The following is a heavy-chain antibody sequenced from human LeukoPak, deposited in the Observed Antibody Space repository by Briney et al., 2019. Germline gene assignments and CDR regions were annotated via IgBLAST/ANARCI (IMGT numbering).Heavy chain of an antibody. J-gene: IGHJ5*02. D-gene: IGHD3-9*01. V-gene: IGHV4-39*07. CDR3: ARGAVLRYFDWLSLPKGNWFDP. CDR2: IYYSGSN. Sequence: SETLSLTCTVSVGSISSSSYCWGWIRQPPGKGLEWIGSIYYSGSNYYNTPLKSRVPISVDTSKNQFSLKLRSVTAADTAVYYCARGAVLRYFDWLSLPKGNWFDPWGQGTLVTVSS. CDR1: VGSISSSSYC.